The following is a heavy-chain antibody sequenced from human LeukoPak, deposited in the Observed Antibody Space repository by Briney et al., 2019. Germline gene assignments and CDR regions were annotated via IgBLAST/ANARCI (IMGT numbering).Heavy chain of an antibody. CDR2: INPNSGCT. Sequence: ASVKVSCKASGYTFTGYYMHWVRQAPGQGLEWMGWINPNSGCTNYAQKFQGRVTMARDTSISTAYMELSGLRSDDTAVYYCARVLLAAGAFDPWGQGTLVTVSS. J-gene: IGHJ5*02. V-gene: IGHV1-2*02. D-gene: IGHD6-13*01. CDR3: ARVLLAAGAFDP. CDR1: GYTFTGYY.